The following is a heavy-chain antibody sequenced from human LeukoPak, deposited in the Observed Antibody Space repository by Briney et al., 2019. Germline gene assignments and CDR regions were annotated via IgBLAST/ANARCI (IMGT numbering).Heavy chain of an antibody. CDR3: ATHYDSRGYDAFDI. D-gene: IGHD3-22*01. J-gene: IGHJ3*02. Sequence: ASVKVSFKASGYTFTGYYMHWVRQAPGQGLEWMGWINPNSGGTNYAQKFQGRVTMTRDTSISTAYIELSRLRSDDTAVYYCATHYDSRGYDAFDIWGQGTMVTVSS. CDR1: GYTFTGYY. V-gene: IGHV1-2*02. CDR2: INPNSGGT.